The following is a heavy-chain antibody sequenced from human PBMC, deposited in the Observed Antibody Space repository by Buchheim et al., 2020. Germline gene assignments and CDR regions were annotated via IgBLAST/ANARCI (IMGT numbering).Heavy chain of an antibody. CDR3: TNGQYYYDSSVNFHY. Sequence: QVQLVESGGGVVQPGRSLRLSCAASGFTFSSYGMHWVRQAPGKGLEWVAVISYDGSNKHHADSVQGRFTVSRDNSKNTLYLQMSSLRAEDSALYYCTNGQYYYDSSVNFHYWGQGTL. V-gene: IGHV3-30*18. CDR1: GFTFSSYG. CDR2: ISYDGSNK. J-gene: IGHJ4*02. D-gene: IGHD3-22*01.